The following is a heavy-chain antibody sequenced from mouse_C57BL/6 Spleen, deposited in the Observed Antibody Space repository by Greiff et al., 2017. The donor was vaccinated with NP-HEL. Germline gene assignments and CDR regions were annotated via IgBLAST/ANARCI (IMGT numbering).Heavy chain of an antibody. V-gene: IGHV1-54*01. J-gene: IGHJ1*03. CDR3: ARRDDYLWDFDV. CDR1: GYAFTNYL. CDR2: INPGSGGT. Sequence: VQLQQSGAELVRPGTSVTVSCKASGYAFTNYLIEWVKQRPGQGLEWIGVINPGSGGTNYNEKFKGKATLTADKSSSTAYMQLSSLTSEDSAVYFCARRDDYLWDFDVWGTGTTVTVSS. D-gene: IGHD2-4*01.